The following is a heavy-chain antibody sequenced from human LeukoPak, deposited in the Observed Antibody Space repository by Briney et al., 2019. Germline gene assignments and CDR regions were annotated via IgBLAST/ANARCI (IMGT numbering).Heavy chain of an antibody. Sequence: GGSLRLSCAASGFTVSSNYMSWVRQAPGKGLEWVSLIYSGGSTNYADSVKGRFTISRDNSKNTLYLQMNSLSAEDTAVYYCARWSYGGVDYWGQGTLVSVSS. CDR3: ARWSYGGVDY. J-gene: IGHJ4*02. V-gene: IGHV3-53*01. CDR2: IYSGGST. D-gene: IGHD4/OR15-4a*01. CDR1: GFTVSSNY.